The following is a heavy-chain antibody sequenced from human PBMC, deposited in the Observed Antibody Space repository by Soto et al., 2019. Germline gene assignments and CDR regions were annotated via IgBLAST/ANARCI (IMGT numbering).Heavy chain of an antibody. CDR1: GFTFSNYG. CDR3: ARDLVRGGSHDDY. D-gene: IGHD1-26*01. J-gene: IGHJ4*02. Sequence: QVQLVESGGGVVQPGRSLRLSCAASGFTFSNYGMRWVRQAPGKGLEWVAVIGYDGSNKYYADSVKGRFTISRDNSKNTLYLEMNGLRAEDTAVYYCARDLVRGGSHDDYWGQGTLVTVSS. V-gene: IGHV3-33*01. CDR2: IGYDGSNK.